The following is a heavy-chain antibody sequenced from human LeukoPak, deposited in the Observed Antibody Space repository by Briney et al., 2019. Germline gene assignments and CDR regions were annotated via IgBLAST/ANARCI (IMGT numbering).Heavy chain of an antibody. D-gene: IGHD2-2*01. V-gene: IGHV1-69*04. J-gene: IGHJ3*02. CDR3: ARDYHAWGYCSSTSCPPGGI. Sequence: ASVKVSCKASGGTFSSYAISWVRQAPGQGLEWMGRIIPILGIANYAQKFQGRVTITADKSTSTAYMELSSLRSEDTAVYYCARDYHAWGYCSSTSCPPGGIWGQGTMVTVSS. CDR1: GGTFSSYA. CDR2: IIPILGIA.